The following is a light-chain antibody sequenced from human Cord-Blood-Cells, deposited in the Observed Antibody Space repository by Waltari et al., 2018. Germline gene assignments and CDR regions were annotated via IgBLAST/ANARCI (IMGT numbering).Light chain of an antibody. CDR3: QQYGSSPT. J-gene: IGKJ1*01. CDR2: GAS. CDR1: QSVSSSY. V-gene: IGKV3-20*01. Sequence: ELVLTQSPGTLSLSPGERATLPCRASQSVSSSYLAWYQQKPGQAPRPLIYGASSRATGIPDRFSGSGSGTDFTLTISRLEPEDFAVYYCQQYGSSPTFGQGTKVEIK.